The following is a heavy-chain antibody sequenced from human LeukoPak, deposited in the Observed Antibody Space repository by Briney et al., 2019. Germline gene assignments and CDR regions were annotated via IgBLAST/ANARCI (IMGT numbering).Heavy chain of an antibody. V-gene: IGHV4-31*03. J-gene: IGHJ4*02. Sequence: SETLSLTCSVSGGSIASGRYYWTWIRQYPEKGLEWIGYSYYSGSTHFKPSLKSRAAISLDKSKNQFSLNLTSATAADTAVYYCARATYDLLTGYYLDSWGQGTLVTVSS. D-gene: IGHD3-9*01. CDR1: GGSIASGRYY. CDR3: ARATYDLLTGYYLDS. CDR2: SYYSGST.